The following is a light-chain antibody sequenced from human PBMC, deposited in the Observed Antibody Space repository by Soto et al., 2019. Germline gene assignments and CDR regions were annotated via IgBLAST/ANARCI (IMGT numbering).Light chain of an antibody. CDR1: GSNIGAGYG. Sequence: QSALTQPPSVPGAPGQTVTISCTGSGSNIGAGYGVQWYQQLPGTAPRLLIYGSDDRPSGVPDRFSASVSGNSASLAITGLQTEDEAVYYCQSYDSNLSEVFGPGTKGTVL. J-gene: IGLJ1*01. CDR3: QSYDSNLSEV. V-gene: IGLV1-40*01. CDR2: GSD.